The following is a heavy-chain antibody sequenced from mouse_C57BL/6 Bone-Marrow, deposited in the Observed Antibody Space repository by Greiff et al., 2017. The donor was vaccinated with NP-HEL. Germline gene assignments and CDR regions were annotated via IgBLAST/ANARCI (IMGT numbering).Heavy chain of an antibody. V-gene: IGHV1-82*01. J-gene: IGHJ2*01. CDR2: IYPGDGDT. Sequence: VQLQQSGPELVKPGASVKISCKASGYAFSCSWMNWVKQRPGKGLEWIGRIYPGDGDTNYNGKFKGKATLTADKSSSTAYMQLSSLTSEDSAVYFCARWDYYGSSRYYFDYWGQGTTLTVSS. CDR1: GYAFSCSW. D-gene: IGHD1-1*01. CDR3: ARWDYYGSSRYYFDY.